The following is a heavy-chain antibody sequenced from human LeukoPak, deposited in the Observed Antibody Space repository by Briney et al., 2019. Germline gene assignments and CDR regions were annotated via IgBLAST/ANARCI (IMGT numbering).Heavy chain of an antibody. V-gene: IGHV3-30*18. CDR2: ISYDGSNK. D-gene: IGHD2-15*01. CDR3: AKDQGVAPGYYYYGMDV. CDR1: GFTFSSYG. J-gene: IGHJ6*02. Sequence: GGSLRLSCAASGFTFSSYGMHWVRQAPGKGLEWVAVISYDGSNKYYADSVKGRFTISRDNSKNTLYLQMNSLRAEDTAVYYCAKDQGVAPGYYYYGMDVWGQGTTVTVSS.